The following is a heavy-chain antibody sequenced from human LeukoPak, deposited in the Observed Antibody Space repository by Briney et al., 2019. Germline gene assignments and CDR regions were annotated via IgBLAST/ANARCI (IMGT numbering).Heavy chain of an antibody. CDR2: IYPGDSDT. V-gene: IGHV5-51*01. CDR1: GYSFTSYG. D-gene: IGHD2-15*01. J-gene: IGHJ1*01. Sequence: CKGSGYSFTSYGIGWVRPMPGKGLEWMGIIYPGDSDTRYSPSFQGQVTISADKSISTAYLQWSSLKASDTAMYYCARQSFCSGGSCYSKYFQHWGQGTLVTVSS. CDR3: ARQSFCSGGSCYSKYFQH.